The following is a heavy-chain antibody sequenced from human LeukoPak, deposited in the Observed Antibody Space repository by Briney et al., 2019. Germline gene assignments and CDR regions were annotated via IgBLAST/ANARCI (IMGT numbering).Heavy chain of an antibody. J-gene: IGHJ1*01. V-gene: IGHV1-2*02. CDR3: ARGGSYSEYLQH. Sequence: ASVKVSCKASGYTFTVYYMHWVRQAPGQGREWMGWINPNSGGTKYAKKFQGRVTMTSDTSITTANMELSRLRSDATALSYCARGGSYSEYLQHWGQGTLVTVSS. CDR2: INPNSGGT. D-gene: IGHD1-26*01. CDR1: GYTFTVYY.